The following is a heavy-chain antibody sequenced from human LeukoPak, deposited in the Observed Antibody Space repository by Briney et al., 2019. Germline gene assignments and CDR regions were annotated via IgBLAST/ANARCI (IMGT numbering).Heavy chain of an antibody. Sequence: ASETLSLTCTVSGGTISSGSYYWSWIRQPPGKGLEWIGYIYYSGSTNYNPSLKSRVTISVDTSKNQFSLKLSSVTAADTAVYYCARGLGYCSSTSCSSLGSDYWGQGTLVTVSS. J-gene: IGHJ4*02. D-gene: IGHD2-2*01. CDR2: IYYSGST. CDR3: ARGLGYCSSTSCSSLGSDY. CDR1: GGTISSGSYY. V-gene: IGHV4-61*01.